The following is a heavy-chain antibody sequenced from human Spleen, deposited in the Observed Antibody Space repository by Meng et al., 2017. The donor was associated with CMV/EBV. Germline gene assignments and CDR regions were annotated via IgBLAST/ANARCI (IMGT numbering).Heavy chain of an antibody. J-gene: IGHJ3*02. CDR2: IIPIFGTA. Sequence: SVKVSCKASGGTFSNSAISWVRQAPGQGLEWMGGIIPIFGTANYAQKFQGRVTITTDESTSTAYMELSSLRSEDTAVYYCARGMVRGVMTKGAFDIWGQGTMVTVSS. CDR1: GGTFSNSA. D-gene: IGHD3-10*01. CDR3: ARGMVRGVMTKGAFDI. V-gene: IGHV1-69*05.